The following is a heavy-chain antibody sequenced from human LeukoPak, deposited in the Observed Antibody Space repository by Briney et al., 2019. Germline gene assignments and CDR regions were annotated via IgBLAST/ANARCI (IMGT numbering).Heavy chain of an antibody. Sequence: GGSLRLSCAVSGFTVSSNHMSWVRQAPGKGLEWVSVIYSGGDTNYADSVKGRFTISRDNPKNTLYLQMNSLRAEDTAVYFCAKRGVVIRVILVGFHKEAYYFDSWGQGALVTVSS. D-gene: IGHD3-22*01. CDR3: AKRGVVIRVILVGFHKEAYYFDS. CDR1: GFTVSSNH. J-gene: IGHJ4*02. CDR2: IYSGGDT. V-gene: IGHV3-53*01.